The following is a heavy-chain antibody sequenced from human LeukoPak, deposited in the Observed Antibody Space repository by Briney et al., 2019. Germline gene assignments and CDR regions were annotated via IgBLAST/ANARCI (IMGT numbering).Heavy chain of an antibody. V-gene: IGHV1-69*13. Sequence: SVKVSCKASGGTFSSYAISWVRQAPGQGLEWMGGIIPIFGTANYAQKFQGRVTITADESTSTAYMELSSLRFEDTAVYYCARGTYYYGSGSYWSYYYYMDVWGKGTTVTVSS. J-gene: IGHJ6*03. D-gene: IGHD3-10*01. CDR2: IIPIFGTA. CDR1: GGTFSSYA. CDR3: ARGTYYYGSGSYWSYYYYMDV.